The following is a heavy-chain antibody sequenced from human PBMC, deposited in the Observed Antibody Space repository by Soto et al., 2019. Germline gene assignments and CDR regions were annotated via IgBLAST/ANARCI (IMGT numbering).Heavy chain of an antibody. V-gene: IGHV3-30-3*01. J-gene: IGHJ4*02. CDR1: GYSLTELS. Sequence: SCKVSGYSLTELSMHWVRQAPGKGLEWVAVLSYDGSNKYYADSVKGRFTISRDNSKNTLYLQMNSLRAEDTALYFCATAEAVAGIGPFDYWGQGTLVTVSS. CDR3: ATAEAVAGIGPFDY. CDR2: LSYDGSNK. D-gene: IGHD6-19*01.